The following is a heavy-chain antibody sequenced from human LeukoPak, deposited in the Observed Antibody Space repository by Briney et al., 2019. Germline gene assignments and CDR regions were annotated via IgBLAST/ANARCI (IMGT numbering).Heavy chain of an antibody. J-gene: IGHJ4*02. CDR1: GFAVSDHY. Sequence: PGGSLRLSCEVSGFAVSDHYMVWVRQAPGKGLEWVGRIKDKRNSDTTDYVASVEGRFTISRDDSRNSVYLQMNSLKTEDTGMYYCTRRRTGMGAAGIDYWGQGTLVTVST. V-gene: IGHV3-72*01. D-gene: IGHD6-13*01. CDR2: IKDKRNSDTT. CDR3: TRRRTGMGAAGIDY.